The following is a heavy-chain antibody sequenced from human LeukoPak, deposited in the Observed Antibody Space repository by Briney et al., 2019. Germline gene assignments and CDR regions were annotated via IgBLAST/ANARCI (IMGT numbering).Heavy chain of an antibody. CDR3: AKSPLAVAGTGNWFDP. V-gene: IGHV3-53*01. CDR2: IYGDGRT. Sequence: GGSLRLSCVVSGFSVSNNYIIWVRQAPGNGLERVSVIYGDGRTSHSASERGRFTISRDNSKNTLFLQMNNLRAEDTAVYHCAKSPLAVAGTGNWFDPWGQGTLVTVSS. J-gene: IGHJ5*02. D-gene: IGHD6-19*01. CDR1: GFSVSNNY.